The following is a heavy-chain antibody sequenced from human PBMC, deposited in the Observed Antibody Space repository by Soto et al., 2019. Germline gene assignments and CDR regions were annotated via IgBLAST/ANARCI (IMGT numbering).Heavy chain of an antibody. V-gene: IGHV3-30-3*01. J-gene: IGHJ4*02. CDR2: ISYDGSNK. D-gene: IGHD4-17*01. CDR3: ARDSAIAYGDYYFDY. CDR1: GFTFSSYA. Sequence: GGSLRLPCAASGFTFSSYAMHWVRQAPGKGLEWVAVISYDGSNKYYADSVKGRFTISRDNSKNTLYLQMNSLRAEDTAVYYCARDSAIAYGDYYFDYWGQGTLVTVSS.